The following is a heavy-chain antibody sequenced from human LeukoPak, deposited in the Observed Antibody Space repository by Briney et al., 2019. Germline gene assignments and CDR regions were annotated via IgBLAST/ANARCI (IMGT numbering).Heavy chain of an antibody. CDR1: GFTFSSYA. Sequence: GGSLRLSCAASGFTFSSYAMSWVRQAPGKGLEWVSAISGSGGSTYYADSVKGRFTISRDNSKNTLYLQMNGLRAEDTAVYYCAKDGSYSSSSQLDYWGQGTLVTVSS. D-gene: IGHD6-6*01. J-gene: IGHJ4*02. CDR2: ISGSGGST. CDR3: AKDGSYSSSSQLDY. V-gene: IGHV3-23*01.